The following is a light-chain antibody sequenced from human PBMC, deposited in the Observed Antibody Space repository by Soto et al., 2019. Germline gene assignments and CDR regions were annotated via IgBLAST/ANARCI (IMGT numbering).Light chain of an antibody. CDR3: QQYGSSPL. CDR2: GAS. CDR1: QSVTTR. V-gene: IGKV3-20*01. Sequence: IVLTQSPGTLSLSPGERVTLSCRASQSVTTRLAWYQHKPGQAPTLLMSGASNRASGVPVRFSGSGSGTDFTLTISRLEPEDFAVYYCQQYGSSPLFGQGTRLEIK. J-gene: IGKJ5*01.